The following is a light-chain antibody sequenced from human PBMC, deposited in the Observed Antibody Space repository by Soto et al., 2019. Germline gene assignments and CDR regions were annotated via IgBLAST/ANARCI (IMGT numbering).Light chain of an antibody. V-gene: IGKV3-15*01. CDR3: QQYNNWPWT. J-gene: IGKJ1*01. CDR1: QSIGDT. Sequence: EIVLTQSPATLSLSPGERATLSCRASQSIGDTLAWYQLKPGQAPRLLIHGASTRAPGFPARFSGSGSGTDFTLTISSLQSEDFAVYYCQQYNNWPWTFGQGTKVDIK. CDR2: GAS.